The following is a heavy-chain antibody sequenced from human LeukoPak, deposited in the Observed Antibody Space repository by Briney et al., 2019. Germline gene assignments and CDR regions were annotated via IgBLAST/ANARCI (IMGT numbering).Heavy chain of an antibody. J-gene: IGHJ5*02. CDR2: IYYSGST. V-gene: IGHV4-30-4*01. CDR1: GGSISSGYYY. CDR3: ASQYYGSGSYSYWFDP. D-gene: IGHD3-10*01. Sequence: SETLSLTCTVSGGSISSGYYYWSWLRQPPGKGLEGIWYIYYSGSTYYNPSIKSRVTVSVDTSKNPFSLKLSSVTAADTAVYYCASQYYGSGSYSYWFDPWGQGTLVTVSS.